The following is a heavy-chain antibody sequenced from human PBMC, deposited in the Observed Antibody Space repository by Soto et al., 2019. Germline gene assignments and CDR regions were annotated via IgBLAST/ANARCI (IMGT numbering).Heavy chain of an antibody. CDR1: GGSFSGYY. CDR3: ARGRPYYYDSSGYLDY. CDR2: INHSGST. Sequence: SETLSLTCAVYGGSFSGYYWSWIRQPPGKGLEWIGEINHSGSTNYNPSLKSRVTISVDTSKNQFSLKLSSVTAADTAVYYCARGRPYYYDSSGYLDYWGQGTLVTVSS. D-gene: IGHD3-22*01. J-gene: IGHJ4*02. V-gene: IGHV4-34*01.